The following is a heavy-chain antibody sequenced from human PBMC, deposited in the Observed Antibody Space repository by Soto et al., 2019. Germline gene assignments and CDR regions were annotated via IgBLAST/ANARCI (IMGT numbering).Heavy chain of an antibody. CDR2: MNPNSGNT. CDR1: GYTFTSYD. CDR3: ARGHSSSSIGYYYGMDV. D-gene: IGHD6-6*01. V-gene: IGHV1-8*01. Sequence: ASVKVSCKASGYTFTSYDINWVRQATGQGLEWMGWMNPNSGNTGYAQKLQGRVTMTRNTSISTAYMELSSLRSEDTAVYYCARGHSSSSIGYYYGMDVWGQGTTVTVSS. J-gene: IGHJ6*02.